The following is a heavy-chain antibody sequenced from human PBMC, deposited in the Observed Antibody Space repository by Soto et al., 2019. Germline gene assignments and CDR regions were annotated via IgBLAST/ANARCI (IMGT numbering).Heavy chain of an antibody. Sequence: EVQLVESGGGLVKPGGSLRLSCAASGFTFSNAWMSWVRQAPGKGLEWVGRIKSKTDGGTTDYAAPVKGRFTISRDDSKNTLYLQLNSLRAEDTALYYCAKGYYSGYDLAYFDYWGQGTLVTVSS. CDR2: IKSKTDGGTT. CDR1: GFTFSNAW. D-gene: IGHD5-12*01. J-gene: IGHJ4*02. CDR3: AKGYYSGYDLAYFDY. V-gene: IGHV3-15*01.